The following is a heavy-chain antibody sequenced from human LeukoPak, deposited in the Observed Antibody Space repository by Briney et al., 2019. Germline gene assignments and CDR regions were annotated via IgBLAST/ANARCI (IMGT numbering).Heavy chain of an antibody. CDR3: ARHDYGDYVWGNWFDP. CDR1: GGCISSSSYY. D-gene: IGHD4-17*01. CDR2: IYYSEST. J-gene: IGHJ5*02. Sequence: PSETLSLTCTVSGGCISSSSYYWGWIRQPPGKGLEWIGSIYYSESTYYNPSLKSRVTISVDTSKNQFSLKLSSVTAADTAVYYCARHDYGDYVWGNWFDPWGQGTLVTVSS. V-gene: IGHV4-39*01.